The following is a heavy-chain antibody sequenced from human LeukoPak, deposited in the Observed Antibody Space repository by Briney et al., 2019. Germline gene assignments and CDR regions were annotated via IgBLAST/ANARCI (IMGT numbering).Heavy chain of an antibody. CDR2: IRSKANSYAT. CDR1: GFTFSGSA. J-gene: IGHJ3*02. Sequence: GGSLRLSRAASGFTFSGSAMHWVRQASGKGLEWVGRIRSKANSYATAYAASVKGRFTISRDDSKNTAYLQMNSLKTEDTAVYYCTRQNRVDILTGYYIRDDAFDIWGQGTMVTVSS. V-gene: IGHV3-73*01. CDR3: TRQNRVDILTGYYIRDDAFDI. D-gene: IGHD3-9*01.